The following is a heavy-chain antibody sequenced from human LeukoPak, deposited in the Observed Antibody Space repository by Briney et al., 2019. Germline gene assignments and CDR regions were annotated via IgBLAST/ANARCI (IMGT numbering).Heavy chain of an antibody. CDR1: GESFSDYY. D-gene: IGHD2-2*01. CDR2: INHSGST. J-gene: IGHJ5*02. CDR3: ARDSSRWTDNWFDP. V-gene: IGHV4-34*01. Sequence: SETLSLTCAVFGESFSDYYWSWIRQPPGKGLEWIGEINHSGSTNYNPSLKSRVTISVDTSKNQFSLKLSSVTAADTAVYYCARDSSRWTDNWFDPWGQGTLVTVSS.